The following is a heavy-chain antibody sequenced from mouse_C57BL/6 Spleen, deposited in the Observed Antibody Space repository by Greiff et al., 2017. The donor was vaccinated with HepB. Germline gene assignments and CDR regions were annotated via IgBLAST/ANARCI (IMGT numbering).Heavy chain of an antibody. CDR3: TRGTGRRLGY. V-gene: IGHV1-15*01. Sequence: VQLQQSGAELVRPGASVTLSCKASGYTFTDYEMHWVKQTPVHGLEWIGAIDPETGGTAYNQKFKGKAILTADKSSSTAYMELRSLTSEDSAVYYCTRGTGRRLGYWGQGTTLTVSS. CDR2: IDPETGGT. CDR1: GYTFTDYE. J-gene: IGHJ2*01. D-gene: IGHD4-1*01.